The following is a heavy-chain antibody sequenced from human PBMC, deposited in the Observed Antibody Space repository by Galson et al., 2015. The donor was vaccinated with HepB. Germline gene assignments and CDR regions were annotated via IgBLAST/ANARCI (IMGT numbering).Heavy chain of an antibody. CDR3: ARYHPGTLAAAGTNWFDP. Sequence: SETLSLTCAVYGGSFSGYYWSWIRQPPGKGLEWIGEINHSGSTNYNPSLKSRVTISVDTSKNQFSLKLSSVTAADTAVYYCARYHPGTLAAAGTNWFDPWGQGTLVTVSS. D-gene: IGHD6-13*01. V-gene: IGHV4-34*01. CDR1: GGSFSGYY. J-gene: IGHJ5*02. CDR2: INHSGST.